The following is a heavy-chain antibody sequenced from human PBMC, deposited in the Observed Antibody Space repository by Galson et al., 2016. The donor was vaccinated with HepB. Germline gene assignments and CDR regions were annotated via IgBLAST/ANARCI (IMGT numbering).Heavy chain of an antibody. CDR3: ATYPSYGDYGGYYYGMDV. CDR1: GYSFTRYG. CDR2: ISPYNGNA. J-gene: IGHJ6*02. D-gene: IGHD4-17*01. Sequence: SMKVSCKASGYSFTRYGITWVRQAPGQGLEWLGWISPYNGNANYAQKFQGRVTMTRDTSTSTAYMELRSLRYDDTAVYYCATYPSYGDYGGYYYGMDVWGQGTTVTVSS. V-gene: IGHV1-18*01.